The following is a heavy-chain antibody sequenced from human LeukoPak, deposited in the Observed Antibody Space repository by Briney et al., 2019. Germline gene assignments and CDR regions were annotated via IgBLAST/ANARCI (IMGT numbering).Heavy chain of an antibody. J-gene: IGHJ3*02. D-gene: IGHD3-22*01. CDR1: GGTFSSYA. CDR2: IIPMFGTA. CDR3: ASVTIVMSRSEAGAFDI. V-gene: IGHV1-69*05. Sequence: GASVKVSCKASGGTFSSYAISWVRQAPGQGLEWMGGIIPMFGTANYAQKFQGRVTITTDESTRTAYMELSSLRSEDTAVYYCASVTIVMSRSEAGAFDIWGQGTMVTVSS.